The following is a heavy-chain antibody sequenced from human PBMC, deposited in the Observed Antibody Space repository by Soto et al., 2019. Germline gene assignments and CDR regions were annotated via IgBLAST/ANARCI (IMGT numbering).Heavy chain of an antibody. V-gene: IGHV3-33*01. CDR1: GFTFSSYG. J-gene: IGHJ4*02. Sequence: GGSLRLSCAASGFTFSSYGMHWVRQAPGKGLEGVAVIWYDGSNKYYADSVKGRFTIPRDNSKNTLYLQMNSLRAEDTAVYYCARDYRAVVDYWGQGTLVTVSS. CDR2: IWYDGSNK. D-gene: IGHD2-2*01. CDR3: ARDYRAVVDY.